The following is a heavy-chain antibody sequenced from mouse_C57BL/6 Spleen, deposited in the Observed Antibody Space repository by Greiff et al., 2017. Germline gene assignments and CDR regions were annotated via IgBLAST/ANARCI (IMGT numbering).Heavy chain of an antibody. CDR1: GYTFTSYW. Sequence: QVQLQQSGAELVKPGASVKMSCKASGYTFTSYWITWVKQRPGQGLVWIGDFNPGSGSNNYNEKFKSKATLTVDTTSSTAYMQLSSLTSEDSAVYYCARWGDCYYIAYWGQVTLVTVSA. CDR2: FNPGSGSN. J-gene: IGHJ3*01. CDR3: ARWGDCYYIAY. V-gene: IGHV1-55*01. D-gene: IGHD2-3*01.